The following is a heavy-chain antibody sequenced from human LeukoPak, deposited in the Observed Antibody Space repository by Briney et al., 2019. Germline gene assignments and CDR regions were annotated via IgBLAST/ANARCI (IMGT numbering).Heavy chain of an antibody. J-gene: IGHJ6*03. D-gene: IGHD6-19*01. CDR3: ASFSGWHSNYYYYMDV. V-gene: IGHV1-69*06. CDR1: GGTFSSYA. Sequence: ASVKVSCKASGGTFSSYAISWVRQAPGQGLEWMGGIIPIFGTANYAQKFQGRVTITADKSTSTAYMELSSLRSEDTAVYYCASFSGWHSNYYYYMDVWGKGTTVTVSS. CDR2: IIPIFGTA.